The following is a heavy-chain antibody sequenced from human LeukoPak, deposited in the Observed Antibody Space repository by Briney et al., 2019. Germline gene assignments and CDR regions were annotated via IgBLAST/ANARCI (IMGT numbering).Heavy chain of an antibody. CDR3: ATEIRFLEWLLWNY. J-gene: IGHJ4*02. Sequence: ASVKVSCKVSGYTLTELSMHWVRQAPGKGLEWMGGFDPEDGETIYAQKFQGRVTMTEDTSTDTAYMELSSLRSEDTAVYYCATEIRFLEWLLWNYWGQGTLVTVSS. V-gene: IGHV1-24*01. D-gene: IGHD3-3*01. CDR2: FDPEDGET. CDR1: GYTLTELS.